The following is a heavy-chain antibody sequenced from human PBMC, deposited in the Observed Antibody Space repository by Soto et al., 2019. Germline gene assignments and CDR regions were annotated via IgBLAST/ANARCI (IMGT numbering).Heavy chain of an antibody. CDR2: IYYSGNT. Sequence: QVQLQESGPGLVKPSETLSLTCTVSGASVSSSSYYWSWIRQPPGKGLEWIGYIYYSGNTNSNPSLKSRVTMSVDTSKNQFSLKLTSVTAADTAVYYCARDRPSTVDYGMDVWGQGTTVTVSS. V-gene: IGHV4-61*01. CDR3: ARDRPSTVDYGMDV. D-gene: IGHD4-17*01. J-gene: IGHJ6*02. CDR1: GASVSSSSYY.